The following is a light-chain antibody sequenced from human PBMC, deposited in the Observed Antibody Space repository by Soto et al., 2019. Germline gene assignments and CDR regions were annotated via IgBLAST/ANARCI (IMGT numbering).Light chain of an antibody. V-gene: IGLV2-14*01. CDR2: EVS. J-gene: IGLJ1*01. Sequence: QSVLTQPASVSGSPGQSITISCTGTSSDVGGYNYDSWYQQHPGKAPKLMIYEVSNRPSGVSNRFSGSKSGNTASLTISGLQAEDEADYYCSSYTSSSTLFYVFGTGTKVTVL. CDR3: SSYTSSSTLFYV. CDR1: SSDVGGYNY.